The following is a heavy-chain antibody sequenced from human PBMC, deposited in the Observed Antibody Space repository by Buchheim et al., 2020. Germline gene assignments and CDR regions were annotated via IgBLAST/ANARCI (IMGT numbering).Heavy chain of an antibody. V-gene: IGHV4-30-4*01. D-gene: IGHD3-22*01. J-gene: IGHJ6*02. CDR3: VRDNLGSYDSSVFTDYGMDV. Sequence: QVQLQESGPGLVKPSQTLSLTCNVSGGPIRSGHYYWSWIRQPPGKGLEWVGYIYYTGSTDYNPSLKSRVTISIDTSKNQFSLKLTSVTAADTAVYYCVRDNLGSYDSSVFTDYGMDVWGQGTT. CDR1: GGPIRSGHYY. CDR2: IYYTGST.